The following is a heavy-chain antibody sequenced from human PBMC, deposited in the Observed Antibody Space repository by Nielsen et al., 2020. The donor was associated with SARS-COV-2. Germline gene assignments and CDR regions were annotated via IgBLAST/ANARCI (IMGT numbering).Heavy chain of an antibody. V-gene: IGHV4-30-4*01. CDR3: ARGRVLLWFGELLSDAFDI. CDR2: IYYSGST. CDR1: GGSISSGDYY. J-gene: IGHJ3*02. D-gene: IGHD3-10*01. Sequence: SETLSLTCTVSGGSISSGDYYWSWIRQPPGKGLEWIGYIYYSGSTYYNPSLKSRVTISVDTSKNQFSLKLSSVTAADTAVYYCARGRVLLWFGELLSDAFDIWGQGTMVTVSS.